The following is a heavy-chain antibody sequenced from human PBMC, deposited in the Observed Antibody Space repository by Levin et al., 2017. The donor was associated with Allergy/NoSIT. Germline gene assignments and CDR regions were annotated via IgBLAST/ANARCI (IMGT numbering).Heavy chain of an antibody. Sequence: KISCRASGGSFSSYTISWVRQAPGQGLEWLGRIIPMLGITDYARRFQGRVTMTADLSTNTGYKELSSLRSEDTAVYYCATTLYYDVIYWGQGTLVTVSS. CDR3: ATTLYYDVIY. J-gene: IGHJ4*02. CDR1: GGSFSSYT. D-gene: IGHD3-3*01. V-gene: IGHV1-69*02. CDR2: IIPMLGIT.